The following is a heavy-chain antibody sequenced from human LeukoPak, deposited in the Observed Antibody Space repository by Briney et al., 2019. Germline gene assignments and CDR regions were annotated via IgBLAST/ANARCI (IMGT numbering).Heavy chain of an antibody. CDR1: GFTFSSYA. V-gene: IGHV3-30-3*01. CDR2: ISYDGSNK. D-gene: IGHD3-16*01. J-gene: IGHJ4*02. CDR3: ARGGGDYYFDY. Sequence: GGSLRLSCAASGFTFSSYAMHWVRQAPGKGLEWVAVISYDGSNKYYADSVKGRFTISRDNSKNTLYLQMNSLRAEGTAVYYCARGGGDYYFDYWGQGTLVTVSS.